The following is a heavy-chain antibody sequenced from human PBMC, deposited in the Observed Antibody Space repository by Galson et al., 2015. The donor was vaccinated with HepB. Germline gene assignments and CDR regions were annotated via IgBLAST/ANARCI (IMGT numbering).Heavy chain of an antibody. V-gene: IGHV3-48*01. D-gene: IGHD5-24*01. Sequence: SLRLSCAASGISFSTYGMNWVRQAPGKGLEWVSHTNSDSSGISYADSVKGRFTTSRDNAENALYLQVNSPSVEDTAVYYCVSDPDGSLDFDYWGQGTLVTVSS. CDR2: TNSDSSGI. CDR1: GISFSTYG. CDR3: VSDPDGSLDFDY. J-gene: IGHJ4*02.